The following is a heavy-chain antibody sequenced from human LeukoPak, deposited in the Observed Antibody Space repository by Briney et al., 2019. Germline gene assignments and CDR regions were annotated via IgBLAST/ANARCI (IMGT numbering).Heavy chain of an antibody. V-gene: IGHV3-23*01. J-gene: IGHJ4*02. D-gene: IGHD3-3*02. CDR2: ISGSGGRGGNT. CDR3: AKAGSIRFDY. Sequence: PGGSLRLSCAASGFTFSSYAMSWVRQAPWKGLEWVSGISGSGGRGGNTYYADSMKGRFTISRDNSKNTLYLQMNSLRADDTAVYYCAKAGSIRFDYWGQGTLVTVSS. CDR1: GFTFSSYA.